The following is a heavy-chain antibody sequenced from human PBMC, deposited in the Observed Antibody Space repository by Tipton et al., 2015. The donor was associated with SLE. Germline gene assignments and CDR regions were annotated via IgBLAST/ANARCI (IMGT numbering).Heavy chain of an antibody. CDR3: ARDPDYGDPGTFDY. V-gene: IGHV4-30-2*01. J-gene: IGHJ4*02. D-gene: IGHD4-17*01. CDR2: IFHRGST. Sequence: TLSLTCTVSGVSISSGGYSLSWIRQPPGKGLEWIGYIFHRGSTYYNPSLKSRVTISLDTSKNQFSLTLKSVTTADTAVYYCARDPDYGDPGTFDYWGQGTLVTVS. CDR1: GVSISSGGYS.